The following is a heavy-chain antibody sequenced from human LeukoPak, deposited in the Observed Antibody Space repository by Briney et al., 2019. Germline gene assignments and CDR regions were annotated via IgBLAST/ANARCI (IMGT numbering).Heavy chain of an antibody. D-gene: IGHD2-2*02. CDR2: IYTSGST. V-gene: IGHV4-4*07. Sequence: SETLSLTCTVTGGSISSYYWSWIRQPAGKGLEWIGRIYTSGSTNYNPSLKSRVTISVDTSKNQFFLKLSSVTAADTAAYYCASSSCSSTSCYTTFQHWGQGTLVTVSS. J-gene: IGHJ1*01. CDR3: ASSSCSSTSCYTTFQH. CDR1: GGSISSYY.